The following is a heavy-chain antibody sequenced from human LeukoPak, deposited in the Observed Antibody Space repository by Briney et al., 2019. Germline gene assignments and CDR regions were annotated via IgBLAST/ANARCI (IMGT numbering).Heavy chain of an antibody. CDR3: ARDIVVVPAAIGGSYYYGMDV. CDR1: GGSISSYY. CDR2: IYTSGST. Sequence: PSETLSLTCTVSGGSISSYYWSWIRQPAGKGLEWIGRIYTSGSTNYNPSLKSRVTMSVDTSKSQFSLKLSSVTAADTAVYYCARDIVVVPAAIGGSYYYGMDVWGQGTTVTVSS. J-gene: IGHJ6*02. D-gene: IGHD2-2*02. V-gene: IGHV4-4*07.